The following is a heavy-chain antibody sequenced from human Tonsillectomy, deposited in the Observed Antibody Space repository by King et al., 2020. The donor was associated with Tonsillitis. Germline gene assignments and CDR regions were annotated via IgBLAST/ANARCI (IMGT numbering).Heavy chain of an antibody. CDR1: GFTFSSYL. J-gene: IGHJ4*02. Sequence: VQLVESGGGVVQPGGSLRLSCAASGFTFSSYLMHWVRQAPGKGLVWGSRINTDVSSAHYAGSVKGRFTISRDNAKNTLYLQMNRLRAEETAVYYCTRALPVDWVPTDYWGQGTLVTVSP. V-gene: IGHV3-74*01. CDR3: TRALPVDWVPTDY. CDR2: INTDVSSA. D-gene: IGHD3-9*01.